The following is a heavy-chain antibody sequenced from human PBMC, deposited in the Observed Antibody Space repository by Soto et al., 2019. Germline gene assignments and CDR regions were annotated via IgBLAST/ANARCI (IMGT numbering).Heavy chain of an antibody. CDR1: GGSISSYY. J-gene: IGHJ4*02. CDR2: IYYSGST. D-gene: IGHD3-16*01. V-gene: IGHV4-59*01. Sequence: QVQLQESGPGLVKPSETLSLTCTVSGGSISSYYWSWIRQPPGKGLEWIGYIYYSGSTNYNPSLKSRFTIAVDTSKNQSSLKLSSVTAADTAVYYCARRYVASFDYWGQGTLVTVSS. CDR3: ARRYVASFDY.